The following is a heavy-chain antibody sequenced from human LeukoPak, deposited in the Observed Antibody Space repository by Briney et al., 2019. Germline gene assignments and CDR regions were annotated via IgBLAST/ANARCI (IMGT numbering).Heavy chain of an antibody. D-gene: IGHD2/OR15-2a*01. CDR2: FDPEDGET. J-gene: IGHJ1*01. CDR3: ATKALTTSDFQH. CDR1: GYTLTELS. Sequence: ASVKVSCEVSGYTLTELSMHWVRQAPGKGLEWMGGFDPEDGETIYAQKFQGRVTMTEDTSTDTAYMELSSLRSEDTAVYYCATKALTTSDFQHWGQGTLVTVSS. V-gene: IGHV1-24*01.